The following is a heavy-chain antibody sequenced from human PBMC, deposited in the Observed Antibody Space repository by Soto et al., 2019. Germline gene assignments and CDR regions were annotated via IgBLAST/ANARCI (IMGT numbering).Heavy chain of an antibody. Sequence: GGSLRLSCAASGFTFSSYAMHWVRQAPGKGLEWVAVISYDGSNKYYADSVKGRFTISRDNSKNTLYLQMNSLRAEDTAVYYCARDGQIVGATDPNFDYWGQGT. D-gene: IGHD1-26*01. CDR2: ISYDGSNK. V-gene: IGHV3-30-3*01. CDR1: GFTFSSYA. CDR3: ARDGQIVGATDPNFDY. J-gene: IGHJ4*02.